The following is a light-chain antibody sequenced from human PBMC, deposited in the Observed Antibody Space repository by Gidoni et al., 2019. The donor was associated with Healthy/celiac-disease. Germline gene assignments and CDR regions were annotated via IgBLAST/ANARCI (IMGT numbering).Light chain of an antibody. V-gene: IGKV1-5*03. CDR2: KAS. J-gene: IGKJ4*01. CDR3: QQYNSYPLT. CDR1: QSISSW. Sequence: DIQMTQSPSTLSASVGDRVTITCRASQSISSWLAWYQQKPGKAPKLLIYKASSLESWVPSRFSGSGSGTEFTLTISCLQPDDFATYYCQQYNSYPLTFGGGTKVEIK.